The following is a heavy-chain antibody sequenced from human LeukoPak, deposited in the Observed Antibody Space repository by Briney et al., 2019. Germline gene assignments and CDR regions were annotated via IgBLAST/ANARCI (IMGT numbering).Heavy chain of an antibody. J-gene: IGHJ2*01. Sequence: GSSVKVSCKASGGTFTSYGISWVRQAPGQGLEWMGWISAYNGNTNYAQKLQGRVTMTTDTSTSTAYMELRSLRSDDTAVYYCARGLDYYDSSGYYYGYWYFDLWGRGTLVTVSS. V-gene: IGHV1-18*01. CDR3: ARGLDYYDSSGYYYGYWYFDL. CDR1: GGTFTSYG. D-gene: IGHD3-22*01. CDR2: ISAYNGNT.